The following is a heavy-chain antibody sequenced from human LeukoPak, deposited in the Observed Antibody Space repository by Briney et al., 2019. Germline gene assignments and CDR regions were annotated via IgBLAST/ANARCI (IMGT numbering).Heavy chain of an antibody. D-gene: IGHD4-17*01. CDR1: GYTFTSYG. CDR2: ISAYNGNT. Sequence: ASVKVSCKASGYTFTSYGISWVRQAPGQGLKWMGWISAYNGNTNYAQKLQGRVTMTTDTSTSTAYMELRSLRSDDTAVYYCARDLWMTTVTPFDYWGQGTLVTVSS. V-gene: IGHV1-18*04. J-gene: IGHJ4*02. CDR3: ARDLWMTTVTPFDY.